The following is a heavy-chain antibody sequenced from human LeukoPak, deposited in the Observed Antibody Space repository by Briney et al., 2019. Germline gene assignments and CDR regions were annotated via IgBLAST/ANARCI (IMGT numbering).Heavy chain of an antibody. D-gene: IGHD3-10*01. J-gene: IGHJ6*03. Sequence: PSETLSLTCAVYGGSFSGYYWSWIRQPPGKGLEWIGEINHSGSTSYNPSLKSRVTISVDTSKNQFSLKLSSVTAADTAVYYCASVRRGFGESSKYYAYYYMGVWGKGTTVTISS. CDR1: GGSFSGYY. CDR3: ASVRRGFGESSKYYAYYYMGV. CDR2: INHSGST. V-gene: IGHV4-34*01.